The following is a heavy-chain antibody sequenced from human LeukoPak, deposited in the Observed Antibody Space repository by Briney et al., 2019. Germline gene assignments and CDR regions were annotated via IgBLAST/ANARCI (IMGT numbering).Heavy chain of an antibody. V-gene: IGHV4-4*02. J-gene: IGHJ4*02. D-gene: IGHD1-14*01. CDR2: FYHSGNI. CDR3: VIDGSMTTPSFDY. Sequence: PSETLSLTCAVSGASISSPNWWSWVRQPPGKGLEWLGEFYHSGNINYNPSLQSRVTISVDKSKNQFSLRLSSVTAADTAMYYCVIDGSMTTPSFDYSGQGTLVTVSS. CDR1: GASISSPNW.